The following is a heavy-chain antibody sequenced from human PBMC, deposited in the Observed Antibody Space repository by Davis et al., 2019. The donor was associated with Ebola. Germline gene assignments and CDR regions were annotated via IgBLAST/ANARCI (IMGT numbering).Heavy chain of an antibody. J-gene: IGHJ5*02. V-gene: IGHV3-23*01. CDR1: GGSISNYY. CDR3: VKDRNYDSGSYQGHDP. D-gene: IGHD3-10*01. Sequence: PSETLSLTCTVSGGSISNYYWNWFRQAPGKGLEWVSGIIGSGGRTYHADSVKGRFTISRDNSRNTLYLQMNSLRAEDTAMYYCVKDRNYDSGSYQGHDPWGQGTLVTVSS. CDR2: IIGSGGRT.